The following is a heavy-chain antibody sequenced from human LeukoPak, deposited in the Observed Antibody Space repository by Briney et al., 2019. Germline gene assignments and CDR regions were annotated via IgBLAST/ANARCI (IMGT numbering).Heavy chain of an antibody. Sequence: SETLSFTCTVSGGSISSGDYYWSWIRQPPGKGLEWIGYIYYSGSTYYNPSLKSRVTISVDTSKNQFSLKLSSVTAADTAVYYCARTPGIAAAGINWFDPWGQGTLVTVSS. CDR1: GGSISSGDYY. D-gene: IGHD6-13*01. J-gene: IGHJ5*02. CDR2: IYYSGST. V-gene: IGHV4-30-4*01. CDR3: ARTPGIAAAGINWFDP.